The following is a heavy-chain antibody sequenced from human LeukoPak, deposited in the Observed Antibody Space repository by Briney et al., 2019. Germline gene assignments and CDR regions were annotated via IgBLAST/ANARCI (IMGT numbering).Heavy chain of an antibody. CDR2: AYSSGST. CDR1: GGSISTYY. D-gene: IGHD1-1*01. CDR3: ARGFQTTPTDYYFDF. J-gene: IGHJ4*02. V-gene: IGHV4-4*07. Sequence: SETLSLTCAVSGGSISTYYWTWIRQPAGKALEWIGRAYSSGSTDYSPSLKSRVSMSVDTSRNQFSLTMTSVTAADTAVYFCARGFQTTPTDYYFDFWGQGTLVTVSS.